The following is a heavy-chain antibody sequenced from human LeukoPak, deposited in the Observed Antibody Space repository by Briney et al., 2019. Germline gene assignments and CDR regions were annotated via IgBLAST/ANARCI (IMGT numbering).Heavy chain of an antibody. Sequence: PGGSLRLSCAASGFTFSSYSMNWVRQAPGKGLEWVSSISSSSSYIYYADSVKGRFTISRDNAKNSLYLQMNSLRAEDTAVYYCASWIAVTDAFDIWGQGTMVTVSS. CDR1: GFTFSSYS. CDR3: ASWIAVTDAFDI. J-gene: IGHJ3*02. CDR2: ISSSSSYI. D-gene: IGHD6-19*01. V-gene: IGHV3-21*01.